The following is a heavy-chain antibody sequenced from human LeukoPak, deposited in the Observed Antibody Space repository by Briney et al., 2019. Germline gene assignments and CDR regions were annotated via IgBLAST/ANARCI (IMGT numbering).Heavy chain of an antibody. CDR3: ASVTYTYNAGVY. CDR2: TYYSGST. V-gene: IGHV4-39*07. J-gene: IGHJ4*02. Sequence: SETLSLTCTVSGGSISSSSYYWGWIRQPPGKGLEWIGSTYYSGSTYYNPSLKSRVTISVDTSKNQFSLKLTSVTAADTAVYYCASVTYTYNAGVYWGQGTLVTVSS. D-gene: IGHD3-16*01. CDR1: GGSISSSSYY.